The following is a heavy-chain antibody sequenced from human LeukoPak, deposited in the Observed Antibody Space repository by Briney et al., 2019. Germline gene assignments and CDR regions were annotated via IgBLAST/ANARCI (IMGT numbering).Heavy chain of an antibody. CDR2: IKSKTDGGTT. V-gene: IGHV3-15*01. D-gene: IGHD1-26*01. Sequence: GGSLRLSCAASGFTSSNAWMSWVRQAPGKGLEWVGRIKSKTDGGTTDYAAPVKGRFTISRDDSKNTLYLQMNSLKTEDTAVYYCTTGVMGQIPDWFDPWGQGTLVTVSS. CDR3: TTGVMGQIPDWFDP. CDR1: GFTSSNAW. J-gene: IGHJ5*02.